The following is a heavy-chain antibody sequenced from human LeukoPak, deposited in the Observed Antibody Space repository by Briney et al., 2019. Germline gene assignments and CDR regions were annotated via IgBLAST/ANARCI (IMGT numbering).Heavy chain of an antibody. CDR2: IKQNESDK. Sequence: GGSLRLSCAVSGFTFSNYWMSWVRQAPGQGLEWMAQIKQNESDKYYADSVKGRFTITRDNAKNSLYMQLNSLRSEDTAIYYCARDKIVGASKFDYWGQGTLVTVSS. V-gene: IGHV3-7*01. D-gene: IGHD1-26*01. CDR1: GFTFSNYW. J-gene: IGHJ4*02. CDR3: ARDKIVGASKFDY.